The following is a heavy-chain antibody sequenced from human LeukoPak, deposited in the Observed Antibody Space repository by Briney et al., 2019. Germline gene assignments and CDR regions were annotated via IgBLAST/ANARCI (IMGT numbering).Heavy chain of an antibody. Sequence: SETLSLXCTVSGGSISSGSYYWSWIRQPAGKGLEWIGRIYTSGSTNYNPSLKSRVTMSVDTSKNQFSLKLSSVTAADTAVYYCARDRVTYYDFWSGYYTPNYFDYWGQGTLVTVSS. D-gene: IGHD3-3*01. J-gene: IGHJ4*02. CDR2: IYTSGST. CDR1: GGSISSGSYY. CDR3: ARDRVTYYDFWSGYYTPNYFDY. V-gene: IGHV4-61*02.